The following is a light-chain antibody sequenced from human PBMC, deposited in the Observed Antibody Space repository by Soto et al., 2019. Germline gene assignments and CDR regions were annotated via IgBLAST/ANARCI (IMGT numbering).Light chain of an antibody. J-gene: IGKJ1*01. CDR3: QQSYNSPRT. V-gene: IGKV1-39*01. Sequence: DIQMTQSPSSLSAAVGDRGTITCLASQYISSYLHWYQQTPGKAPKLLIYSASSLESGVPSRFSGSGSGTDFTLTISSLQPEDSAIYYCQQSYNSPRTFGQGTKVDIK. CDR1: QYISSY. CDR2: SAS.